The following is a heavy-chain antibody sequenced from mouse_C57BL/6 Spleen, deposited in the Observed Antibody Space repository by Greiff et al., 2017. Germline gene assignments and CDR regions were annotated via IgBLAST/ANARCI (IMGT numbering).Heavy chain of an antibody. J-gene: IGHJ4*01. CDR2: IYPGDGDT. CDR3: ARSPYGSSSYAMDY. Sequence: QVQLKESGPELVKPGASVKISCKASGYAFSSSWMNWVKQRPGKGLEWIGRIYPGDGDTNYNGKFKGKATLTADKSSSTAYMQLSSLTSEDSAVYFCARSPYGSSSYAMDYWGQGTSVTVSS. V-gene: IGHV1-82*01. D-gene: IGHD1-1*01. CDR1: GYAFSSSW.